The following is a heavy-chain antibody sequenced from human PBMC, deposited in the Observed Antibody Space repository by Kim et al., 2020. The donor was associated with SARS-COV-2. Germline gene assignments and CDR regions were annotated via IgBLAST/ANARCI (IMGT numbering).Heavy chain of an antibody. J-gene: IGHJ6*02. CDR2: ISGSGGST. CDR3: AKVTGVLWFGELGRMDV. D-gene: IGHD3-10*01. Sequence: GGSLRLSCAASGFTFSSYAMSWVRQAPGKGLEWVSAISGSGGSTYYADSVKGRFTISRDNSKNTLYLQMNSLRAEDTAVYYCAKVTGVLWFGELGRMDVWGQGTTVTVSS. V-gene: IGHV3-23*01. CDR1: GFTFSSYA.